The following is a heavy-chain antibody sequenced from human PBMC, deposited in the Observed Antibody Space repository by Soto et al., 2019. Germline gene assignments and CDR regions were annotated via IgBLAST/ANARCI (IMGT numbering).Heavy chain of an antibody. CDR3: ASGYDILTGYPRGDYYGMDV. V-gene: IGHV4-39*01. CDR2: IYYSGST. Sequence: QLQLQESGPGLVKPSETLSLTCTVSGGSISSSSYYWGWIRQPPGKGLEWIGSIYYSGSTYYNPSLKSRVTISVDTYKNQFSLKLSSVTAADTAVYYCASGYDILTGYPRGDYYGMDVWGQGTTVTVSS. J-gene: IGHJ6*02. D-gene: IGHD3-9*01. CDR1: GGSISSSSYY.